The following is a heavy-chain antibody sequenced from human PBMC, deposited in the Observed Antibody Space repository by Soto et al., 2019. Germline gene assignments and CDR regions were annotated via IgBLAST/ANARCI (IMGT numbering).Heavy chain of an antibody. CDR1: GFTFSNAW. J-gene: IGHJ4*02. D-gene: IGHD2-2*01. V-gene: IGHV3-15*07. CDR2: IKSKTDGGTT. Sequence: EVQLVESGGGLVKPGGSLRLSCAASGFTFSNAWMNWVRQAPGKGLEWVGRIKSKTDGGTTDYAAPVKGRFTISRDDSKNTLYLKMNSLKTEDTAVYYCTTDPRVVPAASLIDYWGQGTLVTVSS. CDR3: TTDPRVVPAASLIDY.